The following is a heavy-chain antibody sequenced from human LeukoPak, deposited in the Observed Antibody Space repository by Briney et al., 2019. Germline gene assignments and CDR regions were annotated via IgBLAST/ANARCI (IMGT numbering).Heavy chain of an antibody. Sequence: GRSLRLSCAASGYTFSSYGIHWVRQAPGKGLEWVAVISDDGSNKNYADSVKGRFTISRDNSKNTLYLQMNSLRAEDTAVYYCAKGSWYSSGWHGERWFDPCGQGTLVTVSS. CDR2: ISDDGSNK. J-gene: IGHJ5*02. CDR1: GYTFSSYG. V-gene: IGHV3-30*18. D-gene: IGHD6-19*01. CDR3: AKGSWYSSGWHGERWFDP.